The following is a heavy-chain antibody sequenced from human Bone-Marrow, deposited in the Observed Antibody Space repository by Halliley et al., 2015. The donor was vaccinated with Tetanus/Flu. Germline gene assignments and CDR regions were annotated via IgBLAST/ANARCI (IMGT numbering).Heavy chain of an antibody. V-gene: IGHV1-18*01. CDR1: GYSFTNYE. CDR3: ASRYCRGGTCYGGAFDL. Sequence: QLVQSGAEVKKPGASVKVSCKASGYSFTNYEINWVRQAPGQGLEWIGRISGYNGNPIYAQKVQGRITMTTETSTTTAYMELRSLRFDDTAVYYCASRYCRGGTCYGGAFDLWGQGTLVTVSS. J-gene: IGHJ3*01. D-gene: IGHD2-15*01. CDR2: ISGYNGNP.